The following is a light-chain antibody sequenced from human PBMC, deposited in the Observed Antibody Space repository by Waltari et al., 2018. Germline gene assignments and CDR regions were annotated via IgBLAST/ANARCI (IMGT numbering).Light chain of an antibody. CDR1: PSISNN. V-gene: IGKV3-15*01. CDR3: QHYNNWPMYT. J-gene: IGKJ2*01. CDR2: GAS. Sequence: EIAMTQSPATLSVSPGDRASLSCRASPSISNNLAWYQQKPVQAPRLLIYGASTRATGIPARFSGTGSATEFTLTISSLQSEDFAVYYCQHYNNWPMYTFGQGTKLEMK.